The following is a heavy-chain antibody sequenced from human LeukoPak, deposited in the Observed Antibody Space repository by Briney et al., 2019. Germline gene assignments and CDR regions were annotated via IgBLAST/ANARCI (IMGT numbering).Heavy chain of an antibody. V-gene: IGHV3-74*03. CDR2: IHPDGSIT. J-gene: IGHJ5*02. CDR3: VPQQAFSPYNWFDP. Sequence: PGGSLRLSCVGSGFTISNYWMHWVRQAPGTGLVWVSRIHPDGSITTYADSVKGRFTISRDNTKNTLYLQMNSLRAEDTAVYYCVPQQAFSPYNWFDPWGQGTLVTVSS. CDR1: GFTISNYW. D-gene: IGHD3-3*02.